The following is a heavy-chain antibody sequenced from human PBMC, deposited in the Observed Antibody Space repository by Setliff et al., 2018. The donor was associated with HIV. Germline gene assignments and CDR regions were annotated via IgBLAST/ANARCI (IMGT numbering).Heavy chain of an antibody. V-gene: IGHV3-74*01. CDR2: IKTDGSST. D-gene: IGHD3-22*01. CDR1: AFIFTTYG. Sequence: LRLSCEASAFIFTTYGMHWVRQAPGKGLVWVSRIKTDGSSTSYADSVKGRFTISRDNSKNTLYLQMNSLRAEDTAVYYCAKIQNPQGYYYDSSGYYPHPGSPDYWGQGTLVTVSS. J-gene: IGHJ4*02. CDR3: AKIQNPQGYYYDSSGYYPHPGSPDY.